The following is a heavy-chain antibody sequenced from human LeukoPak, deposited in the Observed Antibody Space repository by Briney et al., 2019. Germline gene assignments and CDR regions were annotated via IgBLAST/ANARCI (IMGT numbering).Heavy chain of an antibody. D-gene: IGHD2-21*01. V-gene: IGHV3-7*04. CDR3: VKGDWYFES. CDR1: GFTFTDFW. CDR2: VNQDGTEK. Sequence: QPGGSLRLSCAASGFTFTDFWMRWVRQAPGKGLQWVANVNQDGTEKHFLDSVEGRFTISRDNAKKSLYLQMSSLRPEDTALYFCVKGDWYFESWGQGTLVTVSS. J-gene: IGHJ4*02.